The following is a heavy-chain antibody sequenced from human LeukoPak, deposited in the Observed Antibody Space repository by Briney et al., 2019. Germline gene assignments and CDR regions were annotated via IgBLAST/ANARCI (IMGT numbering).Heavy chain of an antibody. V-gene: IGHV3-7*01. J-gene: IGHJ4*02. D-gene: IGHD1-26*01. CDR1: GFTFSSYW. CDR3: TKGGGVPGD. Sequence: GGSLRLSCAASGFTFSSYWMSWVRQAPGKGLEWVAKINEDGSEKHHVDSVKGRFTISRDNTKKSLYLQMNSLRAEDTAVYYCTKGGGVPGDWGQGTLVTVSS. CDR2: INEDGSEK.